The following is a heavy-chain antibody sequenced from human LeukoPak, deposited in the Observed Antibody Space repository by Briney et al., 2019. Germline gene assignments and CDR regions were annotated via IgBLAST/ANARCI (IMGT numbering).Heavy chain of an antibody. J-gene: IGHJ4*02. CDR2: ISYDGSNK. CDR1: GFTFSSYA. V-gene: IGHV3-30-3*01. D-gene: IGHD3-16*01. CDR3: ARDWRGGYYFDY. Sequence: HPGGSLRLSCAASGFTFSSYAMHWVRQAPGKGLEWVAVISYDGSNKYYADSVKGRFTISRDNSKNTLYLQTNSLRAEDTAVYYCARDWRGGYYFDYWGQGTLVTVSS.